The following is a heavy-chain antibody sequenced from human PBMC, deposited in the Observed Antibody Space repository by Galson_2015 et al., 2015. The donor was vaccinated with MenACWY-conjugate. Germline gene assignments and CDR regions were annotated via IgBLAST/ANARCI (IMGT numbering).Heavy chain of an antibody. D-gene: IGHD3-22*01. CDR1: GFTVSNNY. CDR2: IYSGGNT. Sequence: SLRLSCAASGFTVSNNYMSWVRQTPGKGLEWVSIIYSGGNTYFPDSLKDRFTISRDTSKSTLYLQMNSLRAEDTAVYYCTRTIVSSGNYDAFDIWGQGTAVTVSS. CDR3: TRTIVSSGNYDAFDI. V-gene: IGHV3-66*01. J-gene: IGHJ3*02.